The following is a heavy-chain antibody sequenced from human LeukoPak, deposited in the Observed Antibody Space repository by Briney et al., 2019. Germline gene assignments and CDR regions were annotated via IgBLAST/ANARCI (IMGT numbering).Heavy chain of an antibody. V-gene: IGHV3-48*04. J-gene: IGHJ3*02. CDR3: ARFSSGDADAFDI. CDR2: ISSSSSTI. Sequence: GGSLRLSCAASGFTFSSYSMNWVRQAPGKGLEWVSYISSSSSTIYYADSVKGRFTISRDNAKNSLYLQMNSLRAEDTAVYYCARFSSGDADAFDIWGQGTMVTVSS. CDR1: GFTFSSYS. D-gene: IGHD6-19*01.